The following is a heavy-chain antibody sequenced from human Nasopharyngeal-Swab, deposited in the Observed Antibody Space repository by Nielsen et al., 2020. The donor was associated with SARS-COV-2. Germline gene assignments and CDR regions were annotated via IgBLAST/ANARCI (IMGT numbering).Heavy chain of an antibody. Sequence: GESLKISYAASGFTVSSNYMSWVRQAPGKGLEWVSVIYSGGSTYYADSVKGRFTISRHNSKNTLYLQMNSLRAEDTAVYYCARDSHKGTSWGQGTLVTVSS. CDR1: GFTVSSNY. J-gene: IGHJ4*02. V-gene: IGHV3-53*04. D-gene: IGHD2-8*01. CDR2: IYSGGST. CDR3: ARDSHKGTS.